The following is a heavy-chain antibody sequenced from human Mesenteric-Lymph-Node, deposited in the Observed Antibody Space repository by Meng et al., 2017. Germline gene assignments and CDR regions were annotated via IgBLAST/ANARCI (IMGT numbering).Heavy chain of an antibody. CDR3: ARDFTYYYGSGTPHNWFDP. Sequence: GSLRLSCAVSGGSFSGYYWTWIRQPPGKGLEWIGEINHSENADYNPSLKGRVTISLDTSNNQFSLKLSSVTAADTAVYYCARDFTYYYGSGTPHNWFDPWGQGTLVTVSS. CDR1: GGSFSGYY. J-gene: IGHJ5*02. D-gene: IGHD3-10*01. V-gene: IGHV4-34*01. CDR2: INHSENA.